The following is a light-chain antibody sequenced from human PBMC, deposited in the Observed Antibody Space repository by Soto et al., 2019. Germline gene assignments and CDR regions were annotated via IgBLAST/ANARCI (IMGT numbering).Light chain of an antibody. CDR3: QHYGSSPPEFT. Sequence: EIVLTQSPGTLSLSPGERATLSCRASQSVSSSFLAWYQQRPGQAPRLLIFGASYRATGIPDRFSGSGSGTDFTLTISGLEPEDFAVYYCQHYGSSPPEFTFGPGTKVDSK. J-gene: IGKJ3*01. V-gene: IGKV3-20*01. CDR1: QSVSSSF. CDR2: GAS.